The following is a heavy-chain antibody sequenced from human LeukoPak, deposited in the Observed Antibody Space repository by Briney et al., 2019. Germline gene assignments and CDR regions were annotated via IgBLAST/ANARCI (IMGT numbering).Heavy chain of an antibody. CDR2: VSFGSSYI. CDR3: ARASTEYAVTDGFDT. J-gene: IGHJ5*02. Sequence: GGSLRLSCAASGFTFKDYTMNWVRQSPGKGLQWVSYVSFGSSYISYADSLKGRFAISRDDAKSSVYLEMTSLRTDDTAVYYCARASTEYAVTDGFDTWGPGTLVTVSS. D-gene: IGHD4-17*01. CDR1: GFTFKDYT. V-gene: IGHV3-21*06.